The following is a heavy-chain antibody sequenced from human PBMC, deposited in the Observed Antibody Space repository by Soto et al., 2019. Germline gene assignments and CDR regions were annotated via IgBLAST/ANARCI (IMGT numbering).Heavy chain of an antibody. Sequence: EVQLLESGGGLVQPGGSLRLSCAASGFTFSSYAMSWVRQAPGKGLEWVSAISGSGGSTYYADSVKGRFTISRDNSKXXXXXXXXXXXAEDTAVYYCAKDGNYDVRGQFDYWGQGTLVTVSS. V-gene: IGHV3-23*01. J-gene: IGHJ4*02. CDR2: ISGSGGST. CDR1: GFTFSSYA. D-gene: IGHD3-10*02. CDR3: AKDGNYDVRGQFDY.